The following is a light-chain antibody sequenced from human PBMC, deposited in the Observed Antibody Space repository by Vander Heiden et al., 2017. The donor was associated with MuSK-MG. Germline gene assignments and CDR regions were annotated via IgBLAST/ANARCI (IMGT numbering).Light chain of an antibody. Sequence: IVLTQSPATLSLSPGESATLSCRASQSVSSNLAWYQQKPGQAPRLLIYDASKRATGIPARFSGSGSGTDFTLSISSLEAEDFAVYYCQQRTNLLYSFGQGTKLEI. CDR3: QQRTNLLYS. CDR1: QSVSSN. V-gene: IGKV3-11*01. CDR2: DAS. J-gene: IGKJ2*03.